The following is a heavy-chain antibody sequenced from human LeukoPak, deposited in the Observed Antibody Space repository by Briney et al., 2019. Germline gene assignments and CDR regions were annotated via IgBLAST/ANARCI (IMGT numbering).Heavy chain of an antibody. CDR3: AKKQWGSGNLDP. J-gene: IGHJ5*02. V-gene: IGHV4-4*08. Sequence: KSSETLSLTCTVSGASISSYYWSWIRQPPGQGLEWIGYIYTDGSTKYNPSLKSRVTISMDTSENQISLKLRSVTAADTAVYYCAKKQWGSGNLDPWGPGTLVTVSS. D-gene: IGHD3-10*01. CDR1: GASISSYY. CDR2: IYTDGST.